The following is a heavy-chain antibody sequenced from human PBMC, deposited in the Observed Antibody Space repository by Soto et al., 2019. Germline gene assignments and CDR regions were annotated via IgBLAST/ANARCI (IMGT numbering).Heavy chain of an antibody. J-gene: IGHJ5*02. D-gene: IGHD2-15*01. Sequence: SETLSLTCTVSGGSISSGGYYWSWIRQHPGKGLEWIGYIYYSGSTYYNPSLKSRVTISVDTSKNQFSLKLSSVTAADTAVYYCARGVVVLANRLDPWGQGTLVTVSS. CDR2: IYYSGST. V-gene: IGHV4-31*03. CDR1: GGSISSGGYY. CDR3: ARGVVVLANRLDP.